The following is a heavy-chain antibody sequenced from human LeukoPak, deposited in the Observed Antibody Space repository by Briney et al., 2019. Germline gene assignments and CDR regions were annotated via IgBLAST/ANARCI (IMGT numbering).Heavy chain of an antibody. Sequence: GESLKISCQTSGYTFTEYWIGWVRQMPGKGLEWMGIIYPVDSDTRYSPSFQGQATISADKSINTAYLHWRSLKASDTAMYYCARLSMIDTFDIWGLGTVVTVSS. CDR1: GYTFTEYW. J-gene: IGHJ3*02. CDR3: ARLSMIDTFDI. V-gene: IGHV5-51*01. D-gene: IGHD3-22*01. CDR2: IYPVDSDT.